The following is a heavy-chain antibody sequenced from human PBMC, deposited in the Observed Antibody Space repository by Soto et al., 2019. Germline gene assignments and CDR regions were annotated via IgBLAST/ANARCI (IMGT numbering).Heavy chain of an antibody. Sequence: SETLSLTCSVSGDSISTVVYFWAWIRQPPGQALEYIGYIYKSATTYYNPSFEGRVAISLDTSKSHFSLNVTSVTAADTAVYFCARGRYCLTGRCFPNWFDSWGQGTLVTVSS. D-gene: IGHD2-15*01. V-gene: IGHV4-30-4*01. J-gene: IGHJ5*01. CDR1: GDSISTVVYF. CDR3: ARGRYCLTGRCFPNWFDS. CDR2: IYKSATT.